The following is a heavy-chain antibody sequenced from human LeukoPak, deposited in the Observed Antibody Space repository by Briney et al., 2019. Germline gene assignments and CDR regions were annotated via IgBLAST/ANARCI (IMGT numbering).Heavy chain of an antibody. J-gene: IGHJ5*02. CDR2: IYYSGSI. D-gene: IGHD2-2*01. V-gene: IGHV4-59*01. Sequence: PSETLSLTCTVSGASISSYYWSWIRQPPGKGLEWIGYIYYSGSINYNPSLKSRVTISVDTSKNQFSLKLNSVTAADTAVYYCARLPSCSSSTCCPWFDPWGQGTLVTVSS. CDR1: GASISSYY. CDR3: ARLPSCSSSTCCPWFDP.